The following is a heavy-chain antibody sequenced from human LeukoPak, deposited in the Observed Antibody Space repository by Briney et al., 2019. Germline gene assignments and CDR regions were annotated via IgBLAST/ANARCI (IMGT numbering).Heavy chain of an antibody. CDR1: GFTFSSYS. J-gene: IGHJ3*02. CDR3: ARDTGDYNAFDI. CDR2: ISSSSSTI. Sequence: GVLRLSCAASGFTFSSYSMNCVRRDPGKGLVWVSYISSSSSTIYYADSVKGRFTISRDNSKNSLYLQMNSLRAEDTAVYYCARDTGDYNAFDIWGQGTMVTVSS. V-gene: IGHV3-48*01. D-gene: IGHD4-17*01.